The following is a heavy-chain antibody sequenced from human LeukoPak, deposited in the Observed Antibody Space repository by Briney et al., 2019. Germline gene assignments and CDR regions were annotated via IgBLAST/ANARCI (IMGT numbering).Heavy chain of an antibody. J-gene: IGHJ5*02. Sequence: GGSLRLSCAASGFTFSSYAMHWVRQAPGKGLEWVAVISYDGSNKYYADSVKGRFTISRDNSKNTLYLQMNSLRAEDTAVYYCARDSGYRTLYNWFDPWGQGTLVTVSS. CDR3: ARDSGYRTLYNWFDP. CDR1: GFTFSSYA. V-gene: IGHV3-30-3*01. D-gene: IGHD2-8*01. CDR2: ISYDGSNK.